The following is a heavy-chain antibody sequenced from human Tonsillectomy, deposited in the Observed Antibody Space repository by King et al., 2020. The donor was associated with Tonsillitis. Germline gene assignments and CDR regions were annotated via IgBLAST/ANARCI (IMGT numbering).Heavy chain of an antibody. CDR2: ISYDGSNK. J-gene: IGHJ4*02. CDR3: APQGVGATRFDF. V-gene: IGHV3-30*03. CDR1: GFTFSSSV. Sequence: QLVESGGGVVQPGRSLRLPCAASGFTFSSSVMHWVRQAPGKGLEWGAVISYDGSNKYYAESVKGRFTISRDNSKNTLYLQMSGLRVEVTAVYYCAPQGVGATRFDFWGQGTLATVSS. D-gene: IGHD1-26*01.